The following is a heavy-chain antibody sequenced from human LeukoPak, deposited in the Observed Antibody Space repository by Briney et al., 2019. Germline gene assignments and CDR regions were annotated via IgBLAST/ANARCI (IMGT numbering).Heavy chain of an antibody. V-gene: IGHV3-7*01. CDR2: IKEDGTEK. J-gene: IGHJ4*02. Sequence: GGSLRLSCAASGFIFNNYVMNWVRQAPGKGLEWVANIKEDGTEKNLVDSVKGRFTISRDNTKNLLFLEMNNLRGDDTAIYYCVRESRPGGAMGLYHNLDYWGQGTLVAVSS. D-gene: IGHD1-1*01. CDR1: GFIFNNYV. CDR3: VRESRPGGAMGLYHNLDY.